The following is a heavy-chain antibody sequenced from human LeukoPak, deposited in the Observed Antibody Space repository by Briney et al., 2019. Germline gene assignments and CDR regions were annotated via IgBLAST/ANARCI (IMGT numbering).Heavy chain of an antibody. Sequence: PGRSLRLSRAASGFTFSSYAMHWVRQAPGKGLEWVANIKEDGSEKYYVDSVKGRFTISRDNARNSLYLQMNSLRAEDTAVYYCASGRQLGYWGQGTLVTVSS. J-gene: IGHJ4*02. D-gene: IGHD6-13*01. CDR2: IKEDGSEK. CDR3: ASGRQLGY. CDR1: GFTFSSYA. V-gene: IGHV3-7*01.